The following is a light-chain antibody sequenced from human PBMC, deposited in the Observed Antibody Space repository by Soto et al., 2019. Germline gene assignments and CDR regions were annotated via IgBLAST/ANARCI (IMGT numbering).Light chain of an antibody. CDR3: HSYTSCSTRV. V-gene: IGLV2-14*03. CDR2: DVT. J-gene: IGLJ1*01. CDR1: SSDVGRYNY. Sequence: QSALTQPASVSGSPGQSITISCTGTSSDVGRYNYVSWYQQHPGKAPKLMIYDVTYRPSGVSNRFSGSKSGNTASLTISGLQAEDEADYYCHSYTSCSTRVFGTGTKLTVL.